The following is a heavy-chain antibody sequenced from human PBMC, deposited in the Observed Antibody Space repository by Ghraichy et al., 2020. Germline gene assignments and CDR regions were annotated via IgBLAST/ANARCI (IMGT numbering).Heavy chain of an antibody. CDR3: TRGYSAL. D-gene: IGHD2-15*01. CDR1: GFTFGDYA. V-gene: IGHV3-49*04. CDR2: IRTKAYGGTT. J-gene: IGHJ2*01. Sequence: GGSLRLSCTASGFTFGDYAMSWVRQAPGKGLEWVGFIRTKAYGGTTEYAASVKGRFTISRDDSKSIAYLQMNSLKTEDTAVYYCTRGYSALWGRGTLVTVSS.